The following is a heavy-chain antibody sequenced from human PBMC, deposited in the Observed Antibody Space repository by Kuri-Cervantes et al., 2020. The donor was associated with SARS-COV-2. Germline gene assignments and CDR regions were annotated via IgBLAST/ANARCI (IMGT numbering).Heavy chain of an antibody. Sequence: GESLKISCAASGFTFNTYSMHWVRQAPGKGLEWVAVISYDGSNKYYADSVKGRFTISRDNSKNTLYLQMNSLRAEDTAVYYGSDPRSSCENYWGQGTLVTVSS. J-gene: IGHJ4*02. CDR2: ISYDGSNK. CDR1: GFTFNTYS. D-gene: IGHD6-13*01. CDR3: SDPRSSCENY. V-gene: IGHV3-30-3*01.